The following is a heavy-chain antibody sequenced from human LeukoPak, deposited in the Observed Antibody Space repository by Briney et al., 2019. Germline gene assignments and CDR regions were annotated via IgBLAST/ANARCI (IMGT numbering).Heavy chain of an antibody. Sequence: PGGSLRLSCAASGFTFSDYGMHWVRQAPGKGLEWVAFIRYDGSNRHYADSVKGRFTISRDNSKNTLYLQMNSLRAEDTGVFHCAKDRNRVSIVVVPAAKIPDYWGQGTLVTVSS. CDR1: GFTFSDYG. J-gene: IGHJ4*02. D-gene: IGHD2-2*01. CDR2: IRYDGSNR. V-gene: IGHV3-30*02. CDR3: AKDRNRVSIVVVPAAKIPDY.